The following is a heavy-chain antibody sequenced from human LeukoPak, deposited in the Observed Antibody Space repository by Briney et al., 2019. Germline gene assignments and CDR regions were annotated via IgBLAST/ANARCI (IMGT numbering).Heavy chain of an antibody. J-gene: IGHJ5*02. CDR1: GFFFSNYG. Sequence: PGGSLRLSCAASGFFFSNYGMHWVRQAPGKGLVWVSRVNSDGRFTKYADSVKGRFTISRDNAKNTLYLQMNSLRAKDTAMYYCVRSDWFDNWGQRTLVTVSS. CDR3: VRSDWFDN. V-gene: IGHV3-74*03. CDR2: VNSDGRFT.